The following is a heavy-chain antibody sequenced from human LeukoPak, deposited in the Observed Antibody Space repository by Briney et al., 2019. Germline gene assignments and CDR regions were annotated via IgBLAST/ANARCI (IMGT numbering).Heavy chain of an antibody. D-gene: IGHD2/OR15-2a*01. CDR3: ARNLVEYSATGGAFVN. J-gene: IGHJ3*02. V-gene: IGHV1-2*04. Sequence: GASVRVSCKTSGYAFIKYYIHWVRQAPGQGLEWLGCINPNTGGTRYAQKFQDWITMTGDTSISTVYMGLTRLRSDDTAVYYCARNLVEYSATGGAFVNWGQRTMVIVSS. CDR2: INPNTGGT. CDR1: GYAFIKYY.